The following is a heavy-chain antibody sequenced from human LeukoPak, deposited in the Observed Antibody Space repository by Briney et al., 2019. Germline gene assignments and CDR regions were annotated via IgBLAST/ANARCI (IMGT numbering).Heavy chain of an antibody. V-gene: IGHV3-30*04. CDR2: ISYDGSNK. J-gene: IGHJ4*02. Sequence: PGGSLRLSCVASGFTFSSFAIHWVRQAPGKGLEWVAVISYDGSNKYFADSVKGRFTISRDNAKNSLYLQMNTLRAEDTAVYYCARGEGLGTTNGGYYFAYWGQGSLVIVSS. D-gene: IGHD1-26*01. CDR3: ARGEGLGTTNGGYYFAY. CDR1: GFTFSSFA.